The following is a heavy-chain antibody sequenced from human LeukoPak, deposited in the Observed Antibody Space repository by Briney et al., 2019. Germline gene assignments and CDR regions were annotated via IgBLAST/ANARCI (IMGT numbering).Heavy chain of an antibody. D-gene: IGHD5-24*01. CDR1: GYTFTSYG. J-gene: IGHJ4*02. Sequence: AXVKVSCRASGYTFTSYGISWVRQAPGEGLEWRGWISAYNGNTNYAQNLQGRVTMTTDTSTSTAYMELRSLRSDDTAVYYCASGRDGYNYRKIGLDYWGQGTLVTVSS. CDR2: ISAYNGNT. V-gene: IGHV1-18*01. CDR3: ASGRDGYNYRKIGLDY.